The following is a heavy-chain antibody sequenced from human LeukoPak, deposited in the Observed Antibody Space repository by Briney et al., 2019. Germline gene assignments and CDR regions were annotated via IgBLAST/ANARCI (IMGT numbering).Heavy chain of an antibody. Sequence: PGGSLRLSCAASGFTFSSYAMHWVRQAPGKGLEWVAVISYDGSNKYYADSVKGRFTISRDNSKNTLYLQMNSLRAEDTAVYYCARGKYYYDSSGYFRLWAMFYFDYWGQGTLVTVSS. CDR3: ARGKYYYDSSGYFRLWAMFYFDY. CDR2: ISYDGSNK. D-gene: IGHD3-22*01. V-gene: IGHV3-30-3*01. CDR1: GFTFSSYA. J-gene: IGHJ4*02.